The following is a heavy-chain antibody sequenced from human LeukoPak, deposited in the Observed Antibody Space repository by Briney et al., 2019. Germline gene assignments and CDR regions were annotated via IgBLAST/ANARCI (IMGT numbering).Heavy chain of an antibody. D-gene: IGHD5-12*01. J-gene: IGHJ5*02. CDR1: GFTFSAYE. CDR2: ISGSGSSL. V-gene: IGHV3-48*03. Sequence: GGSLRLSCAASGFTFSAYEMNWVRQAPGKGLEPVSYISGSGSSLSYADSVKGRFTISRDNSKNTLYLQMNSLRAEDTAVYYCARGSGYDANWFDPWGQGTLVTVSS. CDR3: ARGSGYDANWFDP.